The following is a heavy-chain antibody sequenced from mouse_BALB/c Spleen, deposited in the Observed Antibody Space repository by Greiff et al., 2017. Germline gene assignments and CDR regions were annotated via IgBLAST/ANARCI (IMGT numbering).Heavy chain of an antibody. V-gene: IGHV8-12*01. CDR3: ARPIYYDYDGFAY. D-gene: IGHD2-4*01. CDR2: IYWDDDK. Sequence: QVTLKESGPGILQPSQTLSLTCSFSGFSLSTSGMGVSWLRQPSGKGLEWLAHIYWDDDKRYNPSLKSRLTISKDTSSNQVFLKITSVDTADTATYYCARPIYYDYDGFAYWGQGTLVTVSA. J-gene: IGHJ3*01. CDR1: GFSLSTSGMG.